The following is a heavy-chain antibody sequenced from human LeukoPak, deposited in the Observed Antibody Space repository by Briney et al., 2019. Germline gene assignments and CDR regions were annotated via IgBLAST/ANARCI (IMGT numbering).Heavy chain of an antibody. V-gene: IGHV4-59*08. CDR3: ARVIPAAGFFDY. CDR1: GGSISSHY. D-gene: IGHD6-13*01. J-gene: IGHJ4*02. Sequence: SETLSLTCTVSGGSISSHYWSWIRQPPGRGLEWIGYIYYSGSTNYNPSLKSRVTISVDTSKNQFSLKLSSVTAADTAVYYCARVIPAAGFFDYWGQGTLVTVSS. CDR2: IYYSGST.